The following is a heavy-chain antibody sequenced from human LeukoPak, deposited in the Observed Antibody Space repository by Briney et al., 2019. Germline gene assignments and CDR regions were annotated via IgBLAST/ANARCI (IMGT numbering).Heavy chain of an antibody. J-gene: IGHJ4*02. CDR2: NSKEGDST. D-gene: IGHD3-10*01. Sequence: GGSLRLSCVAPGINFNTYWMQWVRHAPGKGLVWVARNSKEGDSTIYADSVKGRFTISRDNAKNTLYLQMNTMRVEDTAIYYRARGVSRSGSQFDSWGQGTLVIVSS. CDR3: ARGVSRSGSQFDS. V-gene: IGHV3-74*01. CDR1: GINFNTYW.